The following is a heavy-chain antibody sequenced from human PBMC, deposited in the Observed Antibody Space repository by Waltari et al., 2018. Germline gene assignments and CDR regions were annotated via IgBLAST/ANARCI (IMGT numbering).Heavy chain of an antibody. CDR2: IWYDGSNK. V-gene: IGHV3-33*01. J-gene: IGHJ3*02. Sequence: RQAPGKGLEWVAVIWYDGSNKYYADSVKGRFTISRDNSKNTLYLQMNSLRAEDTAVYYCARDPSLAWLRSDAFDIWGQGTMVTVSS. CDR3: ARDPSLAWLRSDAFDI. D-gene: IGHD5-12*01.